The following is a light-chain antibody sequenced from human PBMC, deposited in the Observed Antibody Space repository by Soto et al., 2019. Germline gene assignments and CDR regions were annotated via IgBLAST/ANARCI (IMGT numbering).Light chain of an antibody. CDR3: QQYNNWRT. CDR1: QSVSSN. Sequence: ELAVTQSPATLSVSPRERATLSCRASQSVSSNLAWYQQKPGQAPRLLIYGASTRATGIPARFSGSGSGTEFTLTISSLQSEDFAVYYCQQYNNWRTFGQGTKVDIK. V-gene: IGKV3-15*01. CDR2: GAS. J-gene: IGKJ1*01.